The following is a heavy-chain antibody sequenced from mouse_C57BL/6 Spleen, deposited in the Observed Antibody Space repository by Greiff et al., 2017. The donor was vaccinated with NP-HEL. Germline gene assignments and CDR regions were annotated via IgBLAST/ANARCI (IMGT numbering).Heavy chain of an antibody. CDR2: LDPDSGGT. Sequence: QVQLQQSGAELVRPGASVTLSCKASGYTFTGYEMHWVKQTPVHGLEWIGALDPDSGGTAYNQKFKGKAILTADKSSSTAYMELRSLASEDSAVYYGTRGDDDDDEAYWGQGTLVTVSA. CDR3: TRGDDDDDEAY. V-gene: IGHV1-15*01. D-gene: IGHD2-4*01. J-gene: IGHJ3*01. CDR1: GYTFTGYE.